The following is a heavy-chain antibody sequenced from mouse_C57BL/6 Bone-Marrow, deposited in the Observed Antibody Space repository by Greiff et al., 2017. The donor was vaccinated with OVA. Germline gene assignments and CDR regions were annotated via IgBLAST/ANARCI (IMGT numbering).Heavy chain of an antibody. V-gene: IGHV14-4*01. CDR1: GFNIKDDY. D-gene: IGHD1-1*01. J-gene: IGHJ2*01. Sequence: VQLQQSGAELVRPGASVKLSCTASGFNIKDDYMHWVTQSPPPSVESTSCPSAYHGDTEYASKFQGKATITADTSSNTAYLQLSSLTSEDTAVYYCTYYYGSSPDYWGQGTTLTVSS. CDR3: TYYYGSSPDY. CDR2: PSAYHGDT.